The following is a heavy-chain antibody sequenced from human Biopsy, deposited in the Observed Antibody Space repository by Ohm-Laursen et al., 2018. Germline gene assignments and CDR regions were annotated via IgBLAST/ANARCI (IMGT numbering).Heavy chain of an antibody. J-gene: IGHJ5*02. CDR1: GGSISNNNYY. Sequence: SDTLSLTCTVSGGSISNNNYYWGWIRQPPGKGLEWIGSIFYRGSTHYKPSLKIRVNISVETSKNLFSRKLNSVTAADTAVYYCARGDYFDSNGYFWFDPWGQGTLVTVSS. V-gene: IGHV4-39*01. CDR2: IFYRGST. CDR3: ARGDYFDSNGYFWFDP. D-gene: IGHD3-22*01.